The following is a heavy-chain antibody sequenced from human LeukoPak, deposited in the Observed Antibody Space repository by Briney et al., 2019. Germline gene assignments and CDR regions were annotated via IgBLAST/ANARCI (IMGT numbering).Heavy chain of an antibody. J-gene: IGHJ4*02. CDR3: ASTLGYCSSTSCLNLDY. CDR1: GFTFSSYS. D-gene: IGHD2-2*01. CDR2: ISSSSSYI. Sequence: GGSLRLSCAASGFTFSSYSMNWVRQAPGKGLEWVSSISSSSSYIYYADSVKGRFTISRDNAKNSLYLQMNSLRAEDTAVYYCASTLGYCSSTSCLNLDYWGQGTLVTVSS. V-gene: IGHV3-21*01.